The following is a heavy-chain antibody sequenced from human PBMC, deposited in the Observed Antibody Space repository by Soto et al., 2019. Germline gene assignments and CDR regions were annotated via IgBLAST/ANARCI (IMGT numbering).Heavy chain of an antibody. D-gene: IGHD3-16*01. CDR1: GGFLSESD. Sequence: SAPLSLTCAVYGGFLSESDWTWIRQPPGKGLEWIGEINHVGGTNYNPSLKSRVTMSVDTSQNQFSLRLISVTAADTAMYFCVRIRYQLPSSVLWLDPWGQGTQVPVSS. J-gene: IGHJ5*02. CDR3: VRIRYQLPSSVLWLDP. V-gene: IGHV4-34*01. CDR2: INHVGGT.